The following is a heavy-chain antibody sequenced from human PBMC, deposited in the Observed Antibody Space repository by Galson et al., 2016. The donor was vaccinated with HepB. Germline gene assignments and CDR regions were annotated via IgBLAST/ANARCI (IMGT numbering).Heavy chain of an antibody. CDR3: ATCDWGSTAYCGAY. CDR2: ISVYNGRT. D-gene: IGHD3-16*01. V-gene: IGHV1-18*01. CDR1: GYTSSSYG. Sequence: QSGAEVKKPGASVKVSCKASGYTSSSYGICWVRQAPGQGLEWMGWISVYNGRTAYAHKLVGRVTMTADTSTNTAYMERRSLASDDTAVYYCATCDWGSTAYCGAYWGQGSLVTVSS. J-gene: IGHJ4*02.